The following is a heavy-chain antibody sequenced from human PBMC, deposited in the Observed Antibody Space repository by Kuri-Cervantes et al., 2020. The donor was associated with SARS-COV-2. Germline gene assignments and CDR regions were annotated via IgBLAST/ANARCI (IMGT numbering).Heavy chain of an antibody. CDR3: ARDPTYYYDSSGYYRAWFFDY. CDR2: IWCDGSNK. V-gene: IGHV3-33*08. Sequence: GESLKISCAASGFTFSSYGMHWVRQAPGKGLEWVAVIWCDGSNKYYADSVKGRFTISRDNSKNTLYLQMNSLRAEDTAVYYCARDPTYYYDSSGYYRAWFFDYWGQGTLVTVSS. J-gene: IGHJ4*02. D-gene: IGHD3-22*01. CDR1: GFTFSSYG.